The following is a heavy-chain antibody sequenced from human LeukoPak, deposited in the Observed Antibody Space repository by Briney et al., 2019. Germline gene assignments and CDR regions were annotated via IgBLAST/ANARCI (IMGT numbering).Heavy chain of an antibody. D-gene: IGHD3-22*01. CDR3: ARDRVSQYYYDSSGYFFDY. CDR2: IIPIFGTA. Sequence: SVKVSCKASGYTFTNYDIHWVRQAPGQGLEWMGGIIPIFGTANYAQKFQGRVTITADESTSTAYMELSSLRSEDTAVYYCARDRVSQYYYDSSGYFFDYWGQGTLVTVSS. V-gene: IGHV1-69*13. CDR1: GYTFTNYD. J-gene: IGHJ4*02.